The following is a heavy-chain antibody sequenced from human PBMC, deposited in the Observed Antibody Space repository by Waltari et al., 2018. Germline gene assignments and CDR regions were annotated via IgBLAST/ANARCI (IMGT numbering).Heavy chain of an antibody. CDR3: ARDSGGDCGGDCYSGNY. CDR1: GYTFTSYY. Sequence: QVQLVQSGAEVKKPGASVKVSCKASGYTFTSYYMHWVRQAPGQGLEWMGIINPSGGSTSYAQKFQGRVTMTRDTSTSTVYMELSSLRSEDTAVYYCARDSGGDCGGDCYSGNYWGQGTLVIVSS. J-gene: IGHJ4*02. D-gene: IGHD2-21*01. V-gene: IGHV1-46*01. CDR2: INPSGGST.